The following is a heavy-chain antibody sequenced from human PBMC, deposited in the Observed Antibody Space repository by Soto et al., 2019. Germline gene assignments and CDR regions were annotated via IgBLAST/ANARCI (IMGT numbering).Heavy chain of an antibody. V-gene: IGHV1-46*01. Sequence: QVQLVQSGAEVKKPGASVKLSCKASGYTFTSYYIHWVRQAPGQGLEWIGIINPNGGSTNYAHNFTGRLTVTRDTSTATGYMELGALTSEDTAVYYCARGLGLGDYWGQGTLVTVSS. CDR1: GYTFTSYY. D-gene: IGHD3-9*01. J-gene: IGHJ4*02. CDR3: ARGLGLGDY. CDR2: INPNGGST.